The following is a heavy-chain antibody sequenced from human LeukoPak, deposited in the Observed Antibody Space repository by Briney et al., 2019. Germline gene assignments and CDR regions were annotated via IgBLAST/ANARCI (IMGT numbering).Heavy chain of an antibody. D-gene: IGHD3-22*01. CDR3: ARRRYYDSTGYLD. CDR1: GDSVSSSSYY. J-gene: IGHJ1*01. Sequence: ASETLSLTCSVSGDSVSSSSYYWGWVRQSPGKGLEWIGDIYYSGRTYYTSSLKSRLTIFIDTSKNEFSVRLTSVTAADTATYYCARRRYYDSTGYLDWGQGTQVIVSP. CDR2: IYYSGRT. V-gene: IGHV4-39*01.